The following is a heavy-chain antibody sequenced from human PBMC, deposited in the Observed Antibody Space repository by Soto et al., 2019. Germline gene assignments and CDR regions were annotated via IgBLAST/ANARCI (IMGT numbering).Heavy chain of an antibody. CDR3: ARKVRGVIITGWFDP. CDR2: IYHSGST. J-gene: IGHJ5*02. D-gene: IGHD3-10*01. CDR1: GGSISSSNW. Sequence: SETLSLTCAVSGGSISSSNWWSWVRQPPGKGLEWIGEIYHSGSTNYNPSLKSRVTISVDKSKNQFSLKLSSVTAADTAVYYCARKVRGVIITGWFDPWGQGTLVTVSS. V-gene: IGHV4-4*02.